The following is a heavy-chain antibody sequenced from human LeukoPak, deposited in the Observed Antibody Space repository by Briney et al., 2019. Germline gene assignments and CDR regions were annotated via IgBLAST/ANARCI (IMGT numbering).Heavy chain of an antibody. Sequence: GGSLRLSCAASGFTFSSYSMNWVRQAPGKGLDWVSSISISSSYIYYPGSVKGRFTIQRDKHKNSLYVQTNSLRAEGTAVYYCARDCVGYYYDSSGYWTWGQATLVTDPS. V-gene: IGHV3-21*03. J-gene: IGHJ5*02. D-gene: IGHD3-22*01. CDR2: ISISSSYI. CDR1: GFTFSSYS. CDR3: ARDCVGYYYDSSGYWT.